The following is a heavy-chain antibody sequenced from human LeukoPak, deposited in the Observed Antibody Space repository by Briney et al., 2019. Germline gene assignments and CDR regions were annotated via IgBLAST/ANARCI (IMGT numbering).Heavy chain of an antibody. V-gene: IGHV3-30*18. CDR1: GFTFSSYG. CDR2: ISYDGSNK. Sequence: GGSLRLSCAASGFTFSSYGMHWVRQAPGKGLEWVAVISYDGSNKYYADSVKGRFTISRDDSKNTLYVQMNSLRVDDAAVYYCAKDSGYASAFYIWGQGTMVTVSS. D-gene: IGHD5-12*01. J-gene: IGHJ3*02. CDR3: AKDSGYASAFYI.